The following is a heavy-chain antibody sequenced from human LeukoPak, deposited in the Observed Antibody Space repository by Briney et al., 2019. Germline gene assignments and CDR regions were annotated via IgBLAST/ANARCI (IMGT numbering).Heavy chain of an antibody. D-gene: IGHD6-13*01. Sequence: GGPLRLSCVASGFTFSTYWMSWVRQAPGKGLEWVANIKQDGSEKYYVDSVNGRFTISRDNAKTSLYLQMNSLRAEDTAMYYCARDSAGNDYWGRGTLVTVSS. CDR2: IKQDGSEK. V-gene: IGHV3-7*01. CDR1: GFTFSTYW. CDR3: ARDSAGNDY. J-gene: IGHJ4*02.